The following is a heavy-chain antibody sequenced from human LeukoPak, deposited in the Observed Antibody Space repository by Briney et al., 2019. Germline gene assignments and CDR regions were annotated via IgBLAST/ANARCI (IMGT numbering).Heavy chain of an antibody. Sequence: GGSLRLSCAASGFTFSSYSMNWVRQAPGKGLEWVSSISSSSSYIYYADSVKGRFTISRDNAKNSLYLQMNSLRAEDTAVYYCASPIFGVVPASFVDYWGQGTLVTVSS. CDR3: ASPIFGVVPASFVDY. CDR1: GFTFSSYS. V-gene: IGHV3-21*01. CDR2: ISSSSSYI. D-gene: IGHD3-3*01. J-gene: IGHJ4*02.